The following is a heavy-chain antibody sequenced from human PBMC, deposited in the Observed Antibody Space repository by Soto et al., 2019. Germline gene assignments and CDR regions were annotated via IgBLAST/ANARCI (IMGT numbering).Heavy chain of an antibody. CDR3: AREITTRGMDV. CDR1: GYTFTSYD. V-gene: IGHV1-8*01. CDR2: MNPNSGNT. J-gene: IGHJ6*02. D-gene: IGHD1-1*01. Sequence: QVQLVQSGAEVKKPGASVKVSCKASGYTFTSYDINWVRQATGQGLEWMGWMNPNSGNTGYAQKFQGRVTMTRNTALTTAYMERSRLRSEDTALYCWAREITTRGMDVWGQGTTVTVSS.